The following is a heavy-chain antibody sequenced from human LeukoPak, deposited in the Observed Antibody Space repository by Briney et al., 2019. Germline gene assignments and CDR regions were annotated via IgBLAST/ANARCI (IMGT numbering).Heavy chain of an antibody. J-gene: IGHJ4*02. CDR1: GFTFSSYS. CDR3: ARGVLGGWTVKNPFDY. CDR2: ISSSSTYV. Sequence: GVSLRLSYAPSGFTFSSYSMNWVRQAQGKGLEWVSSISSSSTYVYYADSVKGRFTISRDNAKNSLYLQMNSLRAEDTAVYYCARGVLGGWTVKNPFDYWGQGTLVTVSS. V-gene: IGHV3-21*01. D-gene: IGHD2-15*01.